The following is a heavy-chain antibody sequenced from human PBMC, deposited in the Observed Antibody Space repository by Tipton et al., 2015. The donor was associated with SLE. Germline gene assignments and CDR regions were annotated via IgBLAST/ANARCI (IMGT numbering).Heavy chain of an antibody. CDR3: ASLATVTSFYYGLDV. V-gene: IGHV1-69*05. Sequence: QSGAEVKKPGSSVKVSCKASGGTFSSYAISWVRQAPGQGLEWMGGIIPILGIANYAQKFQGRVTITTDESTSAAYMELSSLRSEDTAVYYCASLATVTSFYYGLDVWGQGTTVTVSS. CDR2: IIPILGIA. D-gene: IGHD4-17*01. J-gene: IGHJ6*02. CDR1: GGTFSSYA.